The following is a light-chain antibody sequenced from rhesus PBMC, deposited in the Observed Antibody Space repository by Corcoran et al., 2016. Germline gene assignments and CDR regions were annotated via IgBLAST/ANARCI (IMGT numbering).Light chain of an antibody. J-gene: IGLJ1*01. CDR1: SPNIGCNR. Sequence: QSVLTQPPSASEAARMNVTISCSGSSPNIGCNRVSWYQQLPGTAPKLLIYYNGQRASGVSDRFSGSKSGTSASLAISGLQTEDGADYYCAAWDHSLSGYIFGAGTRLTVL. CDR3: AAWDHSLSGYI. V-gene: IGLV1-60*01. CDR2: YNG.